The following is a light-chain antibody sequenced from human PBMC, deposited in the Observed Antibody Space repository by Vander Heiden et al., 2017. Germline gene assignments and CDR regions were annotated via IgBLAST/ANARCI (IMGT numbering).Light chain of an antibody. CDR2: QDN. V-gene: IGLV3-1*01. CDR1: TLGNKY. CDR3: QAWDRSIAV. J-gene: IGLJ2*01. Sequence: SYALTQPPSVSVSPGQTARITCSGDTLGNKYVCWYQQRSGQSPVLVIYQDNQRPSGIPERFPGSNSGNTATLTISWTQAVDEADYYCQAWDRSIAVFGGGTKLTVL.